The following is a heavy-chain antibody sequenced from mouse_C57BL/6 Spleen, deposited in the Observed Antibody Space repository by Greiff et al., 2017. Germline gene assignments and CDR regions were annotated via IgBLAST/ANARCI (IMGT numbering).Heavy chain of an antibody. CDR2: IDPSDSYT. CDR3: ARRTAYYDYEGYAMDY. D-gene: IGHD2-4*01. V-gene: IGHV1-69*01. CDR1: GYTFTSYW. Sequence: QVQLQQPGAELVMPGASVKLSCKASGYTFTSYWMPWVKQRPGQGLEWIGEIDPSDSYTNYNQKFKGKSTLTVDKSSSTAYMQLSSLTSEDSAVYYCARRTAYYDYEGYAMDYWGQGTSVTVSS. J-gene: IGHJ4*01.